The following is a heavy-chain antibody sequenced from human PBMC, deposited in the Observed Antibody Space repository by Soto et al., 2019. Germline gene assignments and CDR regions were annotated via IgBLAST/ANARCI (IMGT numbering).Heavy chain of an antibody. CDR3: ARDEYYDSSGYRTLPWAFDI. CDR2: IYYSGST. D-gene: IGHD3-22*01. J-gene: IGHJ3*02. Sequence: PSETLSLTCTVSGGSISSYYWSWIRQPPGKGLEWIGYIYYSGSTYYNPSLKSRVTISVDTSKNQFSLKLSSVTAADTAVYYCARDEYYDSSGYRTLPWAFDIWGQGTMVTVSS. CDR1: GGSISSYY. V-gene: IGHV4-59*12.